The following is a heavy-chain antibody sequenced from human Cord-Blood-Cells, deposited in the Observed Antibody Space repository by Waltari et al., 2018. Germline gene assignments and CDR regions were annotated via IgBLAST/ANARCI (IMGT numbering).Heavy chain of an antibody. D-gene: IGHD3-10*01. Sequence: QVQLVQSGAEVKKPGASVTVSCKASGYTFTGYYMPWVRQAPGQGLEWMGWINPNSGGTNYAQKFQGRVTMTRDTSISTAYMELSRLRSDDTAVYYCARERPSGGDYWYFDLWGRGTLVTVSS. CDR1: GYTFTGYY. CDR2: INPNSGGT. CDR3: ARERPSGGDYWYFDL. V-gene: IGHV1-2*02. J-gene: IGHJ2*01.